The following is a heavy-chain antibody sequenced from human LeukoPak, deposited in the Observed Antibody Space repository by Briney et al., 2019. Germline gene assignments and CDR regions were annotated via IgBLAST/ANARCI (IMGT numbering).Heavy chain of an antibody. J-gene: IGHJ6*02. D-gene: IGHD4-17*01. CDR2: MSASNGNA. V-gene: IGHV1-18*01. Sequence: ASGKLSCKSAGSTFTSYGISWVRRAPGQGLEWMGWMSASNGNAKHAQKLPGRVTMTTDTSTSTAYLELRTLRSDDTAVSYSARYGRRTWHHYYSYIGMDVWGQGTTVTAAS. CDR3: ARYGRRTWHHYYSYIGMDV. CDR1: GSTFTSYG.